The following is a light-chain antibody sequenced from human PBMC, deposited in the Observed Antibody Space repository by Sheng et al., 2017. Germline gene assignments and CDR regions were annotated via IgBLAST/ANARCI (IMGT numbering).Light chain of an antibody. CDR3: MQGTYWPRT. CDR2: RVS. Sequence: EVVLTQSPLSLPVTVGQPASISCMSSQSLVDSDGNTQLNWFHQRPGQSPRLLFYRVSNRDPGAPDRFSGSGSGTNFTLKITRVEAADVGVYYCMQGTYWPRTFGQGTKVEIK. V-gene: IGKV2-30*01. CDR1: QSLVDSDGNTQ. J-gene: IGKJ1*01.